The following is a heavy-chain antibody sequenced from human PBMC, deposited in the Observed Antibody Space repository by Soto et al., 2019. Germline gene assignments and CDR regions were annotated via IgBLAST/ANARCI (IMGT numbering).Heavy chain of an antibody. D-gene: IGHD3-3*01. J-gene: IGHJ5*02. CDR2: INPNSGGT. V-gene: IGHV1-2*04. CDR1: GYTFTGYY. CDR3: ARGRPIVLRFLEWLFSTNWFDP. Sequence: ASVKVSCKASGYTFTGYYMHWVRQAPGQGLEWMGWINPNSGGTNYAQKFQGWVTMTRDTSISTAYMELSRLRSDDTAVYYCARGRPIVLRFLEWLFSTNWFDPWGQGTLVTVSS.